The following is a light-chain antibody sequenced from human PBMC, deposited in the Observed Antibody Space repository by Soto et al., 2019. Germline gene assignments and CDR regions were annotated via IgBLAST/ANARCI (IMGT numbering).Light chain of an antibody. CDR1: SGDVGGYEY. CDR3: GSYTGSSTLV. V-gene: IGLV2-14*01. J-gene: IGLJ3*02. CDR2: EVR. Sequence: QSVLTQPASVSGSHGQSITISCSGTSGDVGGYEYVSWFQQHPGKAPKLVIYEVRRRPSGVSDRFSGAKSGNRASLTISGLQAEDEGVYYWGSYTGSSTLVFGGGTKVTVL.